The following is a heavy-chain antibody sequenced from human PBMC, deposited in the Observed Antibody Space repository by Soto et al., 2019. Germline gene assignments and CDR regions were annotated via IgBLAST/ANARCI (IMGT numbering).Heavy chain of an antibody. CDR2: IYYSGST. CDR1: GGSISSGGYY. J-gene: IGHJ4*02. Sequence: PSETLSLTCTVSGGSISSGGYYWSWIRQHPGKGLEWIGYIYYSGSTYYNPSLKSRVTISVDTSKNRFSLKLSSVTAADTAVYYCAREQQQLVPPFFDYWGQGTLVTVSS. D-gene: IGHD6-13*01. CDR3: AREQQQLVPPFFDY. V-gene: IGHV4-31*03.